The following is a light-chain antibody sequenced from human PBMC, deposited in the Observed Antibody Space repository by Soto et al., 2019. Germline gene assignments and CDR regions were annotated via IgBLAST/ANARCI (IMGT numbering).Light chain of an antibody. CDR2: GAS. CDR1: QSVSSN. CDR3: QQYGSSPVIT. V-gene: IGKV3-20*01. J-gene: IGKJ5*01. Sequence: EIVMTQSPATLSVSPGERATLSCRASQSVSSNLAWYQQKPGQAPRLLIYGASIRATGIPDRFSGSGSETDFTLTISRLEPEDFALYYCQQYGSSPVITFGQGTRLEIK.